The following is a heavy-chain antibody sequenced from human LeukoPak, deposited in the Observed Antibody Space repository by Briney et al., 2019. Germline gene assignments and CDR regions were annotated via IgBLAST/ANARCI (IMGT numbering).Heavy chain of an antibody. J-gene: IGHJ4*01. Sequence: PGESLKISCAASGFIFSHYGMHWVRQAPGKGLEWVAVIWSDATNRFYATSVKGRFAISRDNFQNTVFLEMNSLRVEDTAIYYCARDAQRGFDYSNSLRYWGHGTLVTVSS. D-gene: IGHD4-11*01. CDR3: ARDAQRGFDYSNSLRY. CDR2: IWSDATNR. V-gene: IGHV3-30*12. CDR1: GFIFSHYG.